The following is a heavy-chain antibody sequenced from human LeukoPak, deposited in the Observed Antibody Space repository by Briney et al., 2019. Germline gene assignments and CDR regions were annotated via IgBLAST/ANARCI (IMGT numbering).Heavy chain of an antibody. V-gene: IGHV3-23*01. CDR2: ISSSGGTT. D-gene: IGHD6-19*01. CDR1: GFTFSTYA. J-gene: IGHJ3*02. Sequence: GGSLRLSCAASGFTFSTYAVSWVRQAPGKGLEWVSAISSSGGTTYYADSVKGRFTISRDNSKNTLYLQMNSLRAEDTAVYYCAKDRYSSGWANGFDIWGQGTMVTVSS. CDR3: AKDRYSSGWANGFDI.